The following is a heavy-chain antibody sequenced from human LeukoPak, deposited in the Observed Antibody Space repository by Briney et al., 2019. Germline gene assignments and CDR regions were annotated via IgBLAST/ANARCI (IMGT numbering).Heavy chain of an antibody. CDR2: IYYNGIT. V-gene: IGHV4-30-4*08. D-gene: IGHD5-12*01. CDR3: ARHSAHDSRWFDP. CDR1: GYSISSGDYY. Sequence: SETLSLTCAVSGYSISSGDYYWSWIRQPRGKGLEWIASIYYNGITYYNPSLRSRIFISVDTSKNQFSLKLSSMTAADTAVYYCARHSAHDSRWFDPWGQGTLVTVSS. J-gene: IGHJ5*02.